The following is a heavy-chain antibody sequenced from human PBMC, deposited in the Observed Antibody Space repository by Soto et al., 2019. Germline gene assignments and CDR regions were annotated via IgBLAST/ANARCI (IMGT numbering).Heavy chain of an antibody. CDR1: GVTFSSYA. Sequence: SVKVSCKASGVTFSSYAISWVRQAPGQGLEWMGGIIPIFGTANYAQKFQGRVTITADESTSTAYMELSSLRSEDTAVYYCAREPYDSSGYPRSYFDYWGQGTLVTVSS. CDR2: IIPIFGTA. V-gene: IGHV1-69*13. CDR3: AREPYDSSGYPRSYFDY. D-gene: IGHD3-22*01. J-gene: IGHJ4*02.